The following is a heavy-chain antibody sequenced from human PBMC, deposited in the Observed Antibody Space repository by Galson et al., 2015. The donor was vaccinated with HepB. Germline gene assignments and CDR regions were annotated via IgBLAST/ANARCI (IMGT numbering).Heavy chain of an antibody. CDR2: ISSSSSTI. D-gene: IGHD1-14*01. CDR3: ARETMTYYYYGMDV. CDR1: GFTFSSYG. Sequence: SLRLSCAASGFTFSSYGMNWVRQAPGKGLEWVSYISSSSSTIYYADSVKGRFTISRDNAKNSLYLQMNSLRDEDTAVYYCARETMTYYYYGMDVWGQGTTVTVSS. J-gene: IGHJ6*02. V-gene: IGHV3-48*02.